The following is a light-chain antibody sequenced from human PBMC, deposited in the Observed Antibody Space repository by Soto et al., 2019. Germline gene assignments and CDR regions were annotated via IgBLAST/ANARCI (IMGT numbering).Light chain of an antibody. V-gene: IGKV3-20*01. J-gene: IGKJ1*01. Sequence: EIVLTQSPGTLSLSPGERATLSCRASQSVSSNYLVRYQQKPGQPPRLLIYGASSRATGIPDRFSGSGSGTDFTLTIIILEPEDFALYYCQQFGSSPPWTFGQGTKVEIK. CDR3: QQFGSSPPWT. CDR1: QSVSSNY. CDR2: GAS.